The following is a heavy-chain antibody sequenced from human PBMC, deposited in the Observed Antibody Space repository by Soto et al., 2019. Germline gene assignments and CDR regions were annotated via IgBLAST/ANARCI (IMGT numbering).Heavy chain of an antibody. J-gene: IGHJ4*02. V-gene: IGHV3-30-3*01. CDR1: GFTFSSYA. D-gene: IGHD2-21*02. Sequence: QVQLVESGGGVVQPGRSLRLSCAASGFTFSSYAMNWVRQAPGKGLEWVALISYDGSKEYYADSVKDRFTISRDNSKNKLYLQMNSLRAEDTAVYYCARAYCGGDCYLGLVYWGQGTLVTVSS. CDR3: ARAYCGGDCYLGLVY. CDR2: ISYDGSKE.